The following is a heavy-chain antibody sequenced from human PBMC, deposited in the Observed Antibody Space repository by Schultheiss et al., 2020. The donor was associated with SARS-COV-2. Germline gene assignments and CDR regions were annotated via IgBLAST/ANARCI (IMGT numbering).Heavy chain of an antibody. V-gene: IGHV3-33*01. CDR3: TRFNWNDLYYYYGMDV. CDR1: GFIFSGYG. CDR2: VWFDGKNK. D-gene: IGHD1-20*01. Sequence: GGSLRLSCAASGFIFSGYGMHWVRQAPGKGLEWVAVVWFDGKNKDYADSVKGRFTISRDISKNTVYLQMNSLRVEDTAVYYCTRFNWNDLYYYYGMDVWGQGTTVTVSS. J-gene: IGHJ6*02.